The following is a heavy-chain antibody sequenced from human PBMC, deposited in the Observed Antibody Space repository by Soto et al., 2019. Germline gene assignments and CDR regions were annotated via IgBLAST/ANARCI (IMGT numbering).Heavy chain of an antibody. CDR1: GYTFTSYD. Sequence: ASVKVSCKASGYTFTSYDINWVRQATGQGLEWMGRINPSGGSTSYAQKFQGRVTMTRDTSTSTVYMEVSSLRSEDTAVYYCSRVDPGETSPFDHWGQGTLVTVSS. J-gene: IGHJ4*02. CDR3: SRVDPGETSPFDH. D-gene: IGHD3-10*01. CDR2: INPSGGST. V-gene: IGHV1-46*03.